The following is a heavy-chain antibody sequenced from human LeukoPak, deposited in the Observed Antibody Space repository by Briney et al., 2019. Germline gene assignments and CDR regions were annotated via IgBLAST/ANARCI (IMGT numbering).Heavy chain of an antibody. V-gene: IGHV3-30*02. CDR3: ARPLKEGGYYYGMDV. Sequence: GGSLRLSCAASGFTFSTYSMHWVRQAPGKGLEWVAFIRYDGSNKYYADSVKGRFTISRDNSKNTLYLQMRSLRPEDTAVYYCARPLKEGGYYYGMDVWGQGTTVTVSS. J-gene: IGHJ6*02. CDR2: IRYDGSNK. D-gene: IGHD1-14*01. CDR1: GFTFSTYS.